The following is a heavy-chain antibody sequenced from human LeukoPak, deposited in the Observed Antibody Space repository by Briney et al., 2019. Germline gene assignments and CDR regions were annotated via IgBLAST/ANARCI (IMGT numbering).Heavy chain of an antibody. Sequence: PSETLSLTCTVSGGSISSYYWSWIRQPPGKGLEWIGYIYYSGSTNYNPSLKSRVTISVDTSKNQFSLKLSSVTAADTAVYYCARGGYYYDSSGYYLDYFDYWGQGTLVTVSS. J-gene: IGHJ4*02. D-gene: IGHD3-22*01. CDR1: GGSISSYY. V-gene: IGHV4-59*01. CDR3: ARGGYYYDSSGYYLDYFDY. CDR2: IYYSGST.